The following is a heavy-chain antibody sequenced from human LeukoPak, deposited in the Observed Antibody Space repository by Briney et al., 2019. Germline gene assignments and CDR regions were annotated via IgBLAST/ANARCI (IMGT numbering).Heavy chain of an antibody. CDR2: ISSSGSTI. D-gene: IGHD3-22*01. J-gene: IGHJ3*02. CDR3: ARISSGYYYSNAFDI. V-gene: IGHV3-48*04. Sequence: GGSLRLSCAGSGFTFSSHSMNWVRQAPGKGLEWVSYISSSGSTIYYADSVKGRFTISRDNAKNSLYLQMNSLRAEDTAVYYCARISSGYYYSNAFDIWGQGTMVTVSS. CDR1: GFTFSSHS.